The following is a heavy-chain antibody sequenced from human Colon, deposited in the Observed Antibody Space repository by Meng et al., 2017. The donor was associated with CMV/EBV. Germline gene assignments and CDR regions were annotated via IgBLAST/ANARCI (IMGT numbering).Heavy chain of an antibody. Sequence: GESLKISCAASRFAFSFYAMHWVRQAPGKGLEWVSVIYSAGSTYYADSVKGRFTISRDNSKNTVYLQMNNLRSDDTALYYCARDEFRGSYGMDLWGQGTTVTVSS. CDR1: RFAFSFYA. CDR2: IYSAGST. V-gene: IGHV3-53*01. J-gene: IGHJ6*02. CDR3: ARDEFRGSYGMDL.